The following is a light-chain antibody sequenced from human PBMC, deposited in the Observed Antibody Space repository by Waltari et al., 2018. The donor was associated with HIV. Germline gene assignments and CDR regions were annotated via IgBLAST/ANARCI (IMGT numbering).Light chain of an antibody. CDR1: QSVSSSY. J-gene: IGKJ4*01. V-gene: IGKV3-20*01. Sequence: EIVLTQSPGTLSLSPGERGTLSCRASQSVSSSYLAWYQQKPGQAPRLLIYGASSRATGNPDRFSGSGSGTDFTLSISGLEPEDFAVYYCQHFGSSHLTFGGGTKVEIK. CDR3: QHFGSSHLT. CDR2: GAS.